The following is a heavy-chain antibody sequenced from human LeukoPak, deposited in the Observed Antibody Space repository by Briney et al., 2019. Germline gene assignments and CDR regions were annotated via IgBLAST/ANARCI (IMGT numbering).Heavy chain of an antibody. D-gene: IGHD6-19*01. J-gene: IGHJ4*02. Sequence: GGSLRLSCAASGFTFSRCAMSWVRQAPGKGLEWVSGISGSGGSTYYADSVKGRFTISRDNSKNTLYLQMNSLRAEDTAIYYCAKVGGYSSEYYFDYWGQGTLVTVSS. CDR1: GFTFSRCA. CDR2: ISGSGGST. CDR3: AKVGGYSSEYYFDY. V-gene: IGHV3-23*01.